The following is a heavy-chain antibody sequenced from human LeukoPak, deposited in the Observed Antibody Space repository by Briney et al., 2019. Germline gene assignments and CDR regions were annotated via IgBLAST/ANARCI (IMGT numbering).Heavy chain of an antibody. Sequence: GGSLRLSCETSGFNFDRYTIHWVRQAPGKGLEWVSLVGRAGSTTYYSDSVRGRFTISRDSGRKSVYLQMNSLTTDDTAFYFCAKELDTMFFDYWGQGALVTVSS. V-gene: IGHV3-43*01. CDR1: GFNFDRYT. CDR2: VGRAGSTT. CDR3: AKELDTMFFDY. D-gene: IGHD3-10*02. J-gene: IGHJ4*02.